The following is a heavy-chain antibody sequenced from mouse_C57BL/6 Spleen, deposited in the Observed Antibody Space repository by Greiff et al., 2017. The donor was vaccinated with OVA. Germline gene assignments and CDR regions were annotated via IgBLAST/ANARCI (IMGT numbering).Heavy chain of an antibody. CDR1: GYTFTSYW. CDR3: AREYYGSSYGYFDV. CDR2: INPSSGYT. J-gene: IGHJ1*03. Sequence: VQLQQSGAELAKPGASVKLSCKASGYTFTSYWMHWVKQRPGQGLEWIGYINPSSGYTKYNQKFKDKATLTAYKSSSTAYMQLSSLTYEDSAVYYCAREYYGSSYGYFDVWGTGTTVTVSS. D-gene: IGHD1-1*01. V-gene: IGHV1-7*01.